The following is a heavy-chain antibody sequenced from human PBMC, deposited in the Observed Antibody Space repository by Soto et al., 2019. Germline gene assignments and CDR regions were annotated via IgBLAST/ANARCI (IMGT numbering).Heavy chain of an antibody. CDR1: GFTFSSYG. J-gene: IGHJ3*02. CDR3: ANDYGDYGAFDI. D-gene: IGHD4-17*01. V-gene: IGHV3-30*18. Sequence: QVQLVESGGGVVQPGRSLRLSCAASGFTFSSYGMHWVRQAPGKGLEWVAVISYDGSNKYYADSVKGRFTISRDNSKNTLYLQMTSLRAEDTAVYYCANDYGDYGAFDIWGQGTMVTVSS. CDR2: ISYDGSNK.